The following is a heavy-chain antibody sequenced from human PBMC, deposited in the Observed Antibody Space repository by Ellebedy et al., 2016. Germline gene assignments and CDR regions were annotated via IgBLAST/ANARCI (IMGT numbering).Heavy chain of an antibody. Sequence: GGSLRLXCAVSGFTFTTYSMKWVRQTPGKGLEWLSFISPSTGSTIYYAESVKGRFTISRDNAKNSVYLQMNSLRDEDTAVYYCTRGGLDNSFDVWGQGTMVTVS. CDR2: ISPSTGSTI. V-gene: IGHV3-48*02. CDR1: GFTFTTYS. J-gene: IGHJ3*01. D-gene: IGHD3-16*01. CDR3: TRGGLDNSFDV.